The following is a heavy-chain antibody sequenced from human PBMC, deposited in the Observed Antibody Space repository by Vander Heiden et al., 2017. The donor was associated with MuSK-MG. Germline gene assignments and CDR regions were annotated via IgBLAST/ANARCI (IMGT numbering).Heavy chain of an antibody. D-gene: IGHD3-3*01. CDR3: ARSVYDFWSFDY. V-gene: IGHV1-2*02. J-gene: IGHJ4*02. CDR2: INPNSGGT. CDR1: GYTSTGYH. Sequence: QVQLVQSGAEVKKPGASVKVSCRTSGYTSTGYHMHWVRQAPGQGLEWMGWINPNSGGTNYAQKFQGRVTMTRDTSISTAYMELTSLRSDDTAVYFCARSVYDFWSFDYWGQGTLVTVSS.